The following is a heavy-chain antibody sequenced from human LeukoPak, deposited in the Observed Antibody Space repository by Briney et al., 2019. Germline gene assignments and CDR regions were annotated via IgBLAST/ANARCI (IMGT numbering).Heavy chain of an antibody. D-gene: IGHD3-16*01. V-gene: IGHV4-59*01. J-gene: IGHJ4*02. CDR2: IHSSGST. CDR1: GGSISSNY. CDR3: ARDVTPATL. Sequence: PSETLSLTCTVSGGSISSNYWSWIRQPPGKGLEWIGYIHSSGSTNYNPSLKTRVTISMDTSKNQFSLQLSSVTAADTAVYYCARDVTPATLWGQGTLVTVSS.